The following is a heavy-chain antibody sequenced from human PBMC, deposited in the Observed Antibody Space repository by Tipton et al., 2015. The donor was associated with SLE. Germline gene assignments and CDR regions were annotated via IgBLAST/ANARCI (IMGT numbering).Heavy chain of an antibody. CDR2: IYHSGST. J-gene: IGHJ3*02. CDR3: ARVRPQTGTTDAFDI. Sequence: LRLSCAVSGGSISSGGYSWSWIRQPPGKGLEWIGYIYHSGSTYYNPSLKSRVTISVDTSTNQFSLKLSSVTAADTAVYYCARVRPQTGTTDAFDIRGQGTMVTVSS. V-gene: IGHV4-30-2*01. CDR1: GGSISSGGYS. D-gene: IGHD1-7*01.